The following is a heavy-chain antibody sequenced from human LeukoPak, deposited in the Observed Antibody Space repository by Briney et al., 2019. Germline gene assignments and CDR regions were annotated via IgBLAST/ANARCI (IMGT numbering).Heavy chain of an antibody. J-gene: IGHJ3*02. Sequence: GESLKISCKGSGYSFTSYWIGWVRQMPGKGLEWMGIIYPGDSDTRYSPSFQGQVTISADKSISTAYLQWSSLKASDTAMYYCARRQRVGYCSSTSCPGAFDIWGQGTMVTVSS. CDR1: GYSFTSYW. CDR3: ARRQRVGYCSSTSCPGAFDI. CDR2: IYPGDSDT. D-gene: IGHD2-2*01. V-gene: IGHV5-51*01.